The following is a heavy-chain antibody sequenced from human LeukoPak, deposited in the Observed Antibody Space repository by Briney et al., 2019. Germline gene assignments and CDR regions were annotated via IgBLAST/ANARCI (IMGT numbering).Heavy chain of an antibody. V-gene: IGHV5-51*01. CDR2: IYPGDSDT. CDR1: GYSFSTYW. D-gene: IGHD3-10*01. CDR3: ARSAMVRGVIIWFDP. J-gene: IGHJ5*02. Sequence: GESLKISCKGSGYSFSTYWIGWVRQMPGKGLEWMGIIYPGDSDTRYSPSFQGQVTISADKSISTAYLQWSSLKASDTAMYYCARSAMVRGVIIWFDPWGQGTLVTVSS.